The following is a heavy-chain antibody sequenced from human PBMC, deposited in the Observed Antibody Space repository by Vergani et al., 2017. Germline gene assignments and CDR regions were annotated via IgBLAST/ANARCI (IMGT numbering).Heavy chain of an antibody. CDR1: GCTSSNYD. Sequence: QVQLVESGGGVVQRRGSLRLSCATSGCTSSNYDMQWFRQGPGKGLEFVAFIQFDGSNQYYADSVKGRFTLSRDFSKNTLYLQMNSLRTDDTATYYCAKHFRGWGIDYWGQGTQVIVSS. J-gene: IGHJ4*02. CDR3: AKHFRGWGIDY. D-gene: IGHD3-16*01. V-gene: IGHV3-30*02. CDR2: IQFDGSNQ.